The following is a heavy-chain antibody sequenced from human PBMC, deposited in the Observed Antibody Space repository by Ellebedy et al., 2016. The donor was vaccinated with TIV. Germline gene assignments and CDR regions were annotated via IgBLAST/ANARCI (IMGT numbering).Heavy chain of an antibody. Sequence: GGSLRLSXAASGFTFSSYSMNWVRQAPGKGLEWVSSISSSSSYIYYADSVKGRFTISRDNAKNSLYLQMNSLRAEDTAVYYCARENPDSGSYHFDYWGQGTLVTVSS. V-gene: IGHV3-21*01. CDR2: ISSSSSYI. CDR3: ARENPDSGSYHFDY. J-gene: IGHJ4*02. D-gene: IGHD1-26*01. CDR1: GFTFSSYS.